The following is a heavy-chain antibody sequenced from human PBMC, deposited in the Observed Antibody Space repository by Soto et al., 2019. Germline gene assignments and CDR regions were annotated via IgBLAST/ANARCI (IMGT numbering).Heavy chain of an antibody. Sequence: GGSLRLSCAASGFTFDDYAMHWVRQAPGKGLEWVSGISWNSGSIGYADSVKGRFTISRDNVKNSLYLQMNSLRAEDTDLYYSAKDGQSGSYYSYYYGMDVWGQGTTVTVSS. CDR2: ISWNSGSI. D-gene: IGHD1-26*01. J-gene: IGHJ6*02. CDR1: GFTFDDYA. CDR3: AKDGQSGSYYSYYYGMDV. V-gene: IGHV3-9*01.